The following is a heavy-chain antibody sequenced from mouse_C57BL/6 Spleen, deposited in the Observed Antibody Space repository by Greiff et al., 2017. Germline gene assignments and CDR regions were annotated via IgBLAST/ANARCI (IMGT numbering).Heavy chain of an antibody. V-gene: IGHV1-7*01. CDR1: GYTFTSYW. Sequence: QVQLQQSGAELAKPGASVKLSCKASGYTFTSYWMHWVKQRPGRGLEWIGYINPSSGDTKYNQKFKDKATLTADKSSSTAYMRLSSLTYEDSAVYYWARSIYYDYAWFAYWGQGTLVTVSA. D-gene: IGHD2-4*01. CDR2: INPSSGDT. J-gene: IGHJ3*01. CDR3: ARSIYYDYAWFAY.